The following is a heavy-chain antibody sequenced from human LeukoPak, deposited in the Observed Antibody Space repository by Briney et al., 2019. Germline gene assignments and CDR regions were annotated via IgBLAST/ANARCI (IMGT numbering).Heavy chain of an antibody. V-gene: IGHV3-23*01. CDR3: AKDAMAGTGTFDY. J-gene: IGHJ4*02. CDR2: ISTTGGNT. Sequence: PGGSLRLSCAASGFNFNNYAMSWVRQAPGKGLEWVSSISTTGGNTYYADSVKGRFTISRDKSENTMFLQMNSLRAEDTAVYYCAKDAMAGTGTFDYWGQGTLVTVSS. CDR1: GFNFNNYA. D-gene: IGHD6-19*01.